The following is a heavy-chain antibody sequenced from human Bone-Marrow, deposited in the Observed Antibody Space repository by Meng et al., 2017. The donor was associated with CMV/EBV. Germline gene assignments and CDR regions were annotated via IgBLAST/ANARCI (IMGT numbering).Heavy chain of an antibody. CDR2: VAHTGST. D-gene: IGHD2-2*01. Sequence: GSLRLSCFVYGGSFSGYYWSWIRQPPGKGLEWIGEVAHTGSTNYDSSLKSRVTMSVDTSKNQFSLKLSSVTAADTAVYYCARDIVVVPAAFKNWFDPWGQGTLVTVSS. J-gene: IGHJ5*02. V-gene: IGHV4-34*01. CDR3: ARDIVVVPAAFKNWFDP. CDR1: GGSFSGYY.